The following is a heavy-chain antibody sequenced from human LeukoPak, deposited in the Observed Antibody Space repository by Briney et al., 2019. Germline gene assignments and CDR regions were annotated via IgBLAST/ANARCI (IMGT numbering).Heavy chain of an antibody. Sequence: SETLSLTCTVSGGSISSGSYYWSWIRQPAGKGLEWIGRIYTSGSTNYNPSLKSRVTISVDTSKNQFSLKLSSVTAADTAVYYCARAVGPNWFDPWGQGTLVTVSS. V-gene: IGHV4-61*02. J-gene: IGHJ5*02. CDR2: IYTSGST. CDR1: GGSISSGSYY. D-gene: IGHD1-26*01. CDR3: ARAVGPNWFDP.